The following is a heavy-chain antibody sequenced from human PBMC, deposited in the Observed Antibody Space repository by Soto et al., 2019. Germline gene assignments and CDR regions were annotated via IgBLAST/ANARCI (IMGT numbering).Heavy chain of an antibody. Sequence: PGESLKISCKGSGYSFTSYWIGWVRQMPGKGLEWMGIIYPGDSDTRYSPSFQGQVTISADKSISTAYLQWSSLKASDTAMYYCARLDGYNSRYYYYGMDVWGQGTTVTVSS. CDR1: GYSFTSYW. J-gene: IGHJ6*02. V-gene: IGHV5-51*01. CDR2: IYPGDSDT. D-gene: IGHD5-12*01. CDR3: ARLDGYNSRYYYYGMDV.